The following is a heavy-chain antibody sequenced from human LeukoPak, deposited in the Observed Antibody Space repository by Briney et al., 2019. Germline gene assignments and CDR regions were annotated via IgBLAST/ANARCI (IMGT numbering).Heavy chain of an antibody. CDR2: ISYDGSNK. J-gene: IGHJ6*02. Sequence: GGSLRLSCAASGFXFSSYGIHWVRQAPGKGLEWVAVISYDGSNKYYADSVKGRFTISRDNSKNTLYLQMNSLRAEDTAVYYCAKGRTYYYYGMDVWGQGTTVTVSS. V-gene: IGHV3-30*18. CDR1: GFXFSSYG. CDR3: AKGRTYYYYGMDV.